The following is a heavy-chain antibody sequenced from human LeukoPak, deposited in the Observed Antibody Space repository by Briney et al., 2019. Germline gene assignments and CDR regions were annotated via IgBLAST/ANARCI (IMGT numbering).Heavy chain of an antibody. CDR3: ARGPDEHHTFDC. CDR1: GGSFSDYY. CDR2: INHSGST. V-gene: IGHV4-34*01. Sequence: SEPLSLTCSAYGGSFSDYYWSWIREPPGKGLEWIGEINHSGSTNYIPDNPSLKSRVTISVDTSKSKFSLELSSVTAADTAVYYCARGPDEHHTFDCWGQGTLVTVSS. J-gene: IGHJ4*02.